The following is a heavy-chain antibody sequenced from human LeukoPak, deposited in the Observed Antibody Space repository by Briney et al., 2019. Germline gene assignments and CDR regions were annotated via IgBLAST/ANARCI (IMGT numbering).Heavy chain of an antibody. J-gene: IGHJ4*02. V-gene: IGHV1-69*04. CDR3: ASIQRRFLEWLPEKN. CDR1: GGTFSNYA. Sequence: SVKVSCKASGGTFSNYAISWVRQAPGQGLEWMGRIIPIFGIANYAQKFQGRVTITADKSTSTAYMELSSLRSEDTAVYYCASIQRRFLEWLPEKNWGQGTLVTVSS. CDR2: IIPIFGIA. D-gene: IGHD3-3*01.